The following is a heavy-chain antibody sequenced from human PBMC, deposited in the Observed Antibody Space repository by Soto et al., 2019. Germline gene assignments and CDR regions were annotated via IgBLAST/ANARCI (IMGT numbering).Heavy chain of an antibody. CDR1: GGSISSGGYY. J-gene: IGHJ6*03. D-gene: IGHD6-6*01. CDR3: AGEYSSSSGYYYYYMDV. Sequence: QVQLQESGPGLVKPSQTLSLTCTVSGGSISSGGYYWSWIRQHPGKSLEWIGYIYYSGSTYYNPSLKSRVTISVDTSKNQFSLKLSSVTAADTAVYYCAGEYSSSSGYYYYYMDVWGKGTTVTVSS. CDR2: IYYSGST. V-gene: IGHV4-31*03.